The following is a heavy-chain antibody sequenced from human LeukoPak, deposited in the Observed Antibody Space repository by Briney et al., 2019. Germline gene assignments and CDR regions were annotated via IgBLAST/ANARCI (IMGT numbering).Heavy chain of an antibody. CDR1: GGSMNYDY. CDR2: VFYSGST. V-gene: IGHV4-59*01. D-gene: IGHD4-17*01. J-gene: IGHJ4*02. Sequence: SETLSLTCTVSGGSMNYDYWSWIRQPPGKGLEWIGYVFYSGSTNYSPSLRGRVTMSVDTSKNQFSLRLSSLTASDTAVYYCAGYQRTGLSATGLDYWGQGILVTVSS. CDR3: AGYQRTGLSATGLDY.